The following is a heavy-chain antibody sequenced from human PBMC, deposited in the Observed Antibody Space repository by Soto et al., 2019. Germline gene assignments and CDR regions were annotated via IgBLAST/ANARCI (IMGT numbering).Heavy chain of an antibody. D-gene: IGHD6-6*01. CDR1: GYTFTGYY. Sequence: ASVKVSCKASGYTFTGYYMHWVRQAPGQGLEWMGWINPSSGGTNYAQKFQGRVTMTRDTSISTAYMELSRLRSDDTAVYYCARTSIAARAFTYWGQGTLVTVSS. CDR3: ARTSIAARAFTY. J-gene: IGHJ4*02. V-gene: IGHV1-2*02. CDR2: INPSSGGT.